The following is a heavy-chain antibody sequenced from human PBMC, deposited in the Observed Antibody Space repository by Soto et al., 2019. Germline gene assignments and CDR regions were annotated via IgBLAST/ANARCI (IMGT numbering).Heavy chain of an antibody. CDR2: IIPISGTA. D-gene: IGHD2-2*01. V-gene: IGHV1-69*01. J-gene: IGHJ6*02. CDR3: ARSQGSSTSLEIYYYYYYGMDV. CDR1: GGTFSSYA. Sequence: QVQLVQSGAEVKKTGSSVKVSCKASGGTFSSYAISWVRQAPGQWLEWMGGIIPISGTANYAQKFQGRVTITADESTSTAYMELSSLRSEDTAVYYCARSQGSSTSLEIYYYYYYGMDVWGQGTTVTVSS.